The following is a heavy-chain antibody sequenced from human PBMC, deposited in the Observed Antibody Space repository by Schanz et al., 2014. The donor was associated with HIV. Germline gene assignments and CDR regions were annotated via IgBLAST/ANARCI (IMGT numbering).Heavy chain of an antibody. CDR1: GFTFNNYA. J-gene: IGHJ4*02. CDR3: AKASGNSYGTGYFDC. CDR2: ISGSGGGT. V-gene: IGHV3-23*01. Sequence: VQLLESGGGLVQPGGSLRLSCAASGFTFNNYAMNWVRQTPGKGLEWASAISGSGGGTYYADSVKGRFTISRDNSKNTLYLHMNSLGAEDTALYYCAKASGNSYGTGYFDCWGQGTLVTVSS. D-gene: IGHD5-18*01.